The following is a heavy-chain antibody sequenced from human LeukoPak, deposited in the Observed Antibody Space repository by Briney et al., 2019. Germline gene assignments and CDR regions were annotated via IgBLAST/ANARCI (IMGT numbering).Heavy chain of an antibody. CDR1: GFTFSNAW. CDR3: ARDGYSRSRYAFDL. V-gene: IGHV3-21*06. J-gene: IGHJ3*01. D-gene: IGHD6-13*01. Sequence: GGSLRLSCAASGFTFSNAWMSWVRQAPGKGLEWVSAISGSGGSTYYADSVKGRFTISRDNAKNSLYLQMNSLRAEDTAVYYCARDGYSRSRYAFDLWGQGTMVTVSS. CDR2: ISGSGGST.